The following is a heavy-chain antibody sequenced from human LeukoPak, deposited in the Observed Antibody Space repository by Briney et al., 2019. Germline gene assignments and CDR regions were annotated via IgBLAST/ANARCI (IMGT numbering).Heavy chain of an antibody. D-gene: IGHD3-22*01. Sequence: PGGSLRLSCAASGFTFSTYEMNWVRQAPGKGLEWVSYISSSGSTIYYADSVKGRFTISRDNAENSLYLQMNSLRAEGTAIYYCVVITWDYWGQGTLVTVSS. V-gene: IGHV3-48*03. J-gene: IGHJ4*02. CDR2: ISSSGSTI. CDR1: GFTFSTYE. CDR3: VVITWDY.